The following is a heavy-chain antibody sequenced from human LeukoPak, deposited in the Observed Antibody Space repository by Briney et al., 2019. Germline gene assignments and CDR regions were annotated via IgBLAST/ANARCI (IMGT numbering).Heavy chain of an antibody. D-gene: IGHD4-17*01. CDR1: GGTFSSYA. Sequence: SVKVSCKASGGTFSSYAMSWVRQAPAQGLVWMGGIIPIFGTANYAQKFQGRVTITADESTSTAYMELSSLRSEDTAVYYCARELDDYGGYWFDYWGQGTLVTVYS. J-gene: IGHJ4*02. CDR3: ARELDDYGGYWFDY. CDR2: IIPIFGTA. V-gene: IGHV1-69*01.